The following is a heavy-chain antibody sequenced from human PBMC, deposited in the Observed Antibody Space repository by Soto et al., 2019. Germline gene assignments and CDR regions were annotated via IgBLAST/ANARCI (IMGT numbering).Heavy chain of an antibody. CDR2: VYYSGTT. CDR3: ARGSRRLHRKGWFDP. CDR1: GGSMNYYY. Sequence: PSETLSLTCTVSGGSMNYYYWSWIRQSPGKGLEWIGYVYYSGTTYYNPSLQSRVTISIDTSKNQFSLKLSSVTAADTAVYYCARGSRRLHRKGWFDPWGQGTLVTVSS. D-gene: IGHD2-15*01. V-gene: IGHV4-59*12. J-gene: IGHJ5*02.